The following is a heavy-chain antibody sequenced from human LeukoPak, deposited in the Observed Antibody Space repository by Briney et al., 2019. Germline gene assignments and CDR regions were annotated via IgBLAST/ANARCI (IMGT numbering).Heavy chain of an antibody. V-gene: IGHV5-51*01. CDR3: ARHANLTAGDY. D-gene: IGHD1-20*01. CDR2: IYPGDSDT. J-gene: IGHJ4*02. CDR1: GYSFTSSW. Sequence: GESLKISCKGSGYSFTSSWIGWVRQMPGKGLEWMGIIYPGDSDTRYSPSFQGQVTISADKSISTAYLQWSSRKATDTAMYYCARHANLTAGDYWGQGTLVTVSS.